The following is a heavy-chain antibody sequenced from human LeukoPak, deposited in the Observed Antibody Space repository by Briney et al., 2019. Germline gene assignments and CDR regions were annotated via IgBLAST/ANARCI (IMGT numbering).Heavy chain of an antibody. V-gene: IGHV4-59*01. Sequence: SSETLSLTCSVSGGSISSYYWSWIRQSPDKGLELIGYIHFSGSTDYNPSLKSRVTISVDTSKNQFSLRLSSVTAADTAVYYCARGFMGANFDYWGQGTLVTVSS. J-gene: IGHJ4*02. D-gene: IGHD3-16*01. CDR3: ARGFMGANFDY. CDR1: GGSISSYY. CDR2: IHFSGST.